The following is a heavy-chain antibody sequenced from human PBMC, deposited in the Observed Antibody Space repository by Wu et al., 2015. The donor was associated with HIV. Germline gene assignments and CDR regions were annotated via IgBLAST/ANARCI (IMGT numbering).Heavy chain of an antibody. D-gene: IGHD6-19*01. J-gene: IGHJ4*02. V-gene: IGHV1-8*01. Sequence: QVQLVQSGAEVKKPEASVKVSCKASGYTFTSYDINWVRQATGQGLEWMGWMNPKSRNTGYAQKLQGRVTMTRDTSISTAYMELSSLRAEDTAVYYCVRQRAYTSGWYIYDYWGQGTLVTVSS. CDR3: VRQRAYTSGWYIYDY. CDR2: MNPKSRNT. CDR1: GYTFTSYD.